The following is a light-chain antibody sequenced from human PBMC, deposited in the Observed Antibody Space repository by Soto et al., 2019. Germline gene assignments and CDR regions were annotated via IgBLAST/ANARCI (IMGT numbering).Light chain of an antibody. J-gene: IGLJ1*01. CDR3: SSYAGSTNFFHV. Sequence: QSALTQPPSASGSPGQSVTISCTGTSSDVGAYNHVSWYQQHPGKAPKLMIYEVSKRPSGVPDRFSGSKSGNTASLTVSGLQAEDEADYYCSSYAGSTNFFHVPATVTKVT. CDR2: EVS. V-gene: IGLV2-8*01. CDR1: SSDVGAYNH.